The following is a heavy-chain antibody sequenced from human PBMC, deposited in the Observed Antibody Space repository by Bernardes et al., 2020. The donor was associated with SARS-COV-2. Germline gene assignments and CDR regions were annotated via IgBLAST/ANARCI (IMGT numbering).Heavy chain of an antibody. J-gene: IGHJ4*02. CDR1: GFTVSSNY. CDR2: IYSGGST. CDR3: ARDYGAWYFDY. Sequence: GGSLRLSCAASGFTVSSNYMSWVRQSPGKGLEWFSVIYSGGSTYYADSVRGRFTISRDDSKNTLSLQMNSLRADDTAIYYCARDYGAWYFDYWGQGTLVGVSS. D-gene: IGHD4-17*01. V-gene: IGHV3-53*01.